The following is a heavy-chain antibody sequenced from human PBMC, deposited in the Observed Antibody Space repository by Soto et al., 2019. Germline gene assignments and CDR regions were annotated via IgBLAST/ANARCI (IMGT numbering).Heavy chain of an antibody. V-gene: IGHV3-33*01. J-gene: IGHJ6*02. CDR1: GVTLSNYG. Sequence: QVQLVVSGGGVVQPGRSLRLSCAASGVTLSNYGMHWVRQAPGKGLEWGAHKWNDGSSEYYADSGKGQFTISRDNSKNTLSLRMDSLRAEDTAMFYSARTARYCSNGTCQHSNDMDVWGQGTTVTVSS. CDR3: ARTARYCSNGTCQHSNDMDV. D-gene: IGHD2-8*01. CDR2: KWNDGSSE.